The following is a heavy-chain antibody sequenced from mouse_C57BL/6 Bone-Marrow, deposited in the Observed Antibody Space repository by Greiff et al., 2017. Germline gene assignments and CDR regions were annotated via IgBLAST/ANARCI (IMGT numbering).Heavy chain of an antibody. J-gene: IGHJ3*01. V-gene: IGHV1-42*01. CDR3: ARRTAQRFAY. Sequence: VQLKQSGPELVKPGASVKISCKASGYSFTGYYMNWVKQSPEKSLEWIGEINPSTGGTTYNQKFKAKATLTVDKSSSTAYMQHKSRTSEDSAVDYCARRTAQRFAYWGQGTLVTVSA. CDR2: INPSTGGT. CDR1: GYSFTGYY. D-gene: IGHD3-2*02.